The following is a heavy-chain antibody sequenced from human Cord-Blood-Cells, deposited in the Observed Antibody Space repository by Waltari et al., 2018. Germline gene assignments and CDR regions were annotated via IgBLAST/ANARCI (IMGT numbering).Heavy chain of an antibody. CDR2: IIPIVGTA. CDR3: ARSGSSSWYFDY. CDR1: GGTFSSYA. J-gene: IGHJ4*02. D-gene: IGHD6-13*01. V-gene: IGHV1-69*01. Sequence: QVQLVQSGAEVKKPGSSVKVSCKASGGTFSSYAISWVRQAPGQGIEWMGGIIPIVGTANYAQKCQGRVTITADESTSTAYMELSSLRSEDTAVYYCARSGSSSWYFDYWGQGTLVTVSS.